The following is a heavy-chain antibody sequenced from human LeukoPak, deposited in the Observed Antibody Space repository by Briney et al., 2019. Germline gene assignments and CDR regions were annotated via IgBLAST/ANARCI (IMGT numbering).Heavy chain of an antibody. CDR2: ISYDGSNK. CDR1: GFTFSSYG. V-gene: IGHV3-30*18. D-gene: IGHD1-26*01. J-gene: IGHJ4*02. CDR3: AKDREWELLDLFDY. Sequence: PGGSLRLSCAASGFTFSSYGMHWVRQAPGKGLEWVAVISYDGSNKYYADSVKGRFTISRDNSKNTLYLQMNSLRAEDTAVYYCAKDREWELLDLFDYWGQGTLVTVSS.